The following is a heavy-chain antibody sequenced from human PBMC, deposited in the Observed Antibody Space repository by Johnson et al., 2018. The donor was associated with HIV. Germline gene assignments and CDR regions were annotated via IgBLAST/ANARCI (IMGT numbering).Heavy chain of an antibody. V-gene: IGHV3-11*04. D-gene: IGHD1-26*01. CDR3: ARDKWGLLGAFDI. Sequence: QVQLVESGGGLIQPGGSLRLSCAASGFTVSDTDMTWVRQAPGKGLEWVSYISSSGRTIHYADSVKGRFTISRDNSKNTLYLQMNSLRAEDTAVYYCARDKWGLLGAFDIWGQGTMVTVSS. CDR2: ISSSGRTI. J-gene: IGHJ3*02. CDR1: GFTVSDTD.